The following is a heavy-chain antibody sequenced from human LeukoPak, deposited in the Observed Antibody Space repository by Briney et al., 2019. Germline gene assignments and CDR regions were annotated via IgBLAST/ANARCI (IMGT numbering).Heavy chain of an antibody. CDR1: GGSFSGYY. D-gene: IGHD3-10*01. CDR3: ARDFMVRGVTFNWFDP. J-gene: IGHJ5*02. CDR2: INHSGST. Sequence: PSETLSLTCAVYGGSFSGYYWSWIRQPPGKGLEWIGEINHSGSTNYNPSLKSRVTISVDTSKNQFSLKVNSVTAADTAVYYCARDFMVRGVTFNWFDPWGQGTLVTVSS. V-gene: IGHV4-34*01.